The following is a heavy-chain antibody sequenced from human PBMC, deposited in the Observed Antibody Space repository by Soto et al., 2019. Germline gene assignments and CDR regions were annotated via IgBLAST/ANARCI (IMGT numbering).Heavy chain of an antibody. CDR1: GFTFSSYG. CDR2: IWYDGSNK. Sequence: QVQLVESGGGVVQPGRSLRLSCAASGFTFSSYGMHWVRQAPGKGPEWVAVIWYDGSNKYYADSVKGRFTISRDNSKNTLYLQMNSLRAEDTAVYYCARSNYDSTSDYWGQGTLVTVSS. D-gene: IGHD3-22*01. V-gene: IGHV3-33*01. J-gene: IGHJ4*02. CDR3: ARSNYDSTSDY.